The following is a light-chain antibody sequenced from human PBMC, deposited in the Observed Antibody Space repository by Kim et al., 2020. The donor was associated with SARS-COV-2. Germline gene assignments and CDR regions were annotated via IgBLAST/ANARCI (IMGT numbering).Light chain of an antibody. CDR3: SSYAGSNNLV. J-gene: IGLJ2*01. CDR1: NSAVGGYNH. V-gene: IGLV2-8*01. Sequence: GQALTIACTGTNSAVGGYNHVSWYQQHPGKAPKLMIYEVSKRPSGVPDRFSGSKSGNTASLTVSGLQAEDEADYYCSSYAGSNNLVFGGGTQLTVL. CDR2: EVS.